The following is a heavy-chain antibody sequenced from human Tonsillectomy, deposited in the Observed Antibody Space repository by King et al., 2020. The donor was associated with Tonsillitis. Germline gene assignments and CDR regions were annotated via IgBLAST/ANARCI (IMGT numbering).Heavy chain of an antibody. CDR2: IYYSGST. CDR3: ARGTVVTKNFDY. D-gene: IGHD4-23*01. Sequence: QLQESGPGLVKPSENLSLTCTVSGGSISSYYWSWIRQPPGKGLEWIGYIYYSGSTNYNPSLKSRVTISVDTSKNQFSLKLSSVTAADTAVYYCARGTVVTKNFDYWGQGTLVTVSS. J-gene: IGHJ4*02. V-gene: IGHV4-59*01. CDR1: GGSISSYY.